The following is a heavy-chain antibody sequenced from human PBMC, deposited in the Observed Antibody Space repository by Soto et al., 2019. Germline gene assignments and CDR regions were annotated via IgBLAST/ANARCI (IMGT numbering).Heavy chain of an antibody. J-gene: IGHJ6*02. CDR3: AGGGVLSGMSRQWWGDPCSGGAV. Sequence: QVQLVQSGAEVKKPGSSVKVSCRAPGGTFNSHTISWVRQAPGQGLEWMGGIMPMFGVTNYARKFQGRLTMTAIESTTTAYMEVSGRPSVATAVAFWAGGGVLSGMSRQWWGDPCSGGAVWGRGTTVIVSS. CDR2: IMPMFGVT. V-gene: IGHV1-69*12. D-gene: IGHD2-8*01. CDR1: GGTFNSHT.